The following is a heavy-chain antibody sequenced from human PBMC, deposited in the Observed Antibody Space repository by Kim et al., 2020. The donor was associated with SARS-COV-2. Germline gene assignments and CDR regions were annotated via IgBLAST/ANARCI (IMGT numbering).Heavy chain of an antibody. CDR2: ISAYNGNT. CDR1: GYTFTSYG. Sequence: ASVKVSCKASGYTFTSYGISWVRQAPGQGLEWMGWISAYNGNTNYAQKLQGRVTMTTDTSTSTAYMELRSLRSDDTAVYYCARDHFADYVWGSYGPGGDYWGQGTLVTVSS. CDR3: ARDHFADYVWGSYGPGGDY. D-gene: IGHD3-16*01. V-gene: IGHV1-18*01. J-gene: IGHJ4*02.